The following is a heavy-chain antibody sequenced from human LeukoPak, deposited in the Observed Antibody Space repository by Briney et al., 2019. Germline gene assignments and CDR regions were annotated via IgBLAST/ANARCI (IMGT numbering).Heavy chain of an antibody. CDR2: INTNTGNP. D-gene: IGHD3-3*01. CDR1: GYTFTSYA. CDR3: ARDRLEDYDFWSGYPHFYYYYYYMDV. J-gene: IGHJ6*03. Sequence: ASVKVSCKASGYTFTSYAMNWVRQAPGQGLEWMGWINTNTGNPTYAQGFTGRFVFSLDTSVSTAYLQISSLKAEDTAVYYCARDRLEDYDFWSGYPHFYYYYYYMDVWGKGTTVTVSS. V-gene: IGHV7-4-1*02.